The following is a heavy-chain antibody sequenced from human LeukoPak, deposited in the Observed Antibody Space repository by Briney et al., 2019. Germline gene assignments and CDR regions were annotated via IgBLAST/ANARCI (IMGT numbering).Heavy chain of an antibody. CDR3: GRDFFESSGYYYVVH. J-gene: IGHJ4*02. D-gene: IGHD3-22*01. CDR1: GFTFSSYS. V-gene: IGHV3-21*01. Sequence: PGGSLRLSCAASGFTFSSYSMNWVRQAPGKGLEWVSSISSRSVYTNYADSVKGRFNISRDNAKNSLYLQMNSLRAEDTAVYYCGRDFFESSGYYYVVHWGQGTLVTVSS. CDR2: ISSRSVYT.